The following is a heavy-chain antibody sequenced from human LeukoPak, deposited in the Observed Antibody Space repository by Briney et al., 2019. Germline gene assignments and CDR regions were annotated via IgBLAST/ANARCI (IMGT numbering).Heavy chain of an antibody. CDR2: IYYSGST. D-gene: IGHD3-22*01. J-gene: IGHJ3*02. CDR1: GGSISSYY. Sequence: PSETLSLTCTVSGGSISSYYWSWIRQPPGKGLEWIGYIYYSGSTNYNPSLKSRVTISVDTSKNQFSLKLSSVTAADTAVYYCARHYYDSSGYYDDAFDIWGQGTMVTVSS. V-gene: IGHV4-59*01. CDR3: ARHYYDSSGYYDDAFDI.